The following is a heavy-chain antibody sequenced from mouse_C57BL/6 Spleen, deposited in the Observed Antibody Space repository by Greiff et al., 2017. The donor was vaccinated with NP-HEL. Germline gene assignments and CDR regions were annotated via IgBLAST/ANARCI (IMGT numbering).Heavy chain of an antibody. CDR1: GFTFSDYG. D-gene: IGHD1-1*01. J-gene: IGHJ4*01. CDR3: ARGGNGSSFYAMDD. Sequence: EVKLVESGGGLVKPGGSLKLSCAASGFTFSDYGMHWVRQAPEKGLEWVAYISSGSSTIYYADTVKGRFTISRDNAKNTLFLQMTRLRSGDTAMYYCARGGNGSSFYAMDDWGQGTSVTVSS. V-gene: IGHV5-17*01. CDR2: ISSGSSTI.